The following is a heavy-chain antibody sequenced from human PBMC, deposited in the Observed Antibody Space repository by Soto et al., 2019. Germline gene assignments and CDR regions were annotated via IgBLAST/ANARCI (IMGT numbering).Heavy chain of an antibody. CDR2: ISYDGSNK. D-gene: IGHD3-3*01. CDR1: GFTFSSYG. CDR3: AKGGGYYDFPYYFDY. V-gene: IGHV3-30*18. J-gene: IGHJ4*02. Sequence: GGSLRLSCAASGFTFSSYGMHWVRQAPGKGLEWVAVISYDGSNKYYADSVKGRFTISRDNSKNTLYLQMNSLRAEDTAVYYCAKGGGYYDFPYYFDYWGQGTLVTVSS.